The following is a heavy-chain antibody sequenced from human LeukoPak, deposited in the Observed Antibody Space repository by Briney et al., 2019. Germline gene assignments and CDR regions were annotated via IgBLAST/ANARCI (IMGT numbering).Heavy chain of an antibody. CDR3: ARGGGPNYNWNHYDAFDI. CDR1: GGSISSGDYY. D-gene: IGHD1-14*01. CDR2: IYTSGST. Sequence: PSETLSLTCTVSGGSISSGDYYWSWIRQPAGKGLEWIGRIYTSGSTNYNPSLKSRVTMSVDTSKNQFSLKLSSVTAADTAVYYCARGGGPNYNWNHYDAFDIWGQGTMVTVSS. V-gene: IGHV4-61*02. J-gene: IGHJ3*02.